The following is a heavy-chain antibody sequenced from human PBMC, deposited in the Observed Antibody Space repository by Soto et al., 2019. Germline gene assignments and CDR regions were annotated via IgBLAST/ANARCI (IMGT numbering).Heavy chain of an antibody. V-gene: IGHV4-34*02. J-gene: IGHJ5*01. Sequence: QVQLQHWGAGLLTPSETLSLTCAVHGGSLSGYYWSWIRQTPGKGLEWIGEISHRGSTNYNPSLKSRVTISLDTSKNQFSLKLASVTAADTAAYYCARGIRPDSWGQGTQVTVSS. CDR3: ARGIRPDS. D-gene: IGHD4-17*01. CDR2: ISHRGST. CDR1: GGSLSGYY.